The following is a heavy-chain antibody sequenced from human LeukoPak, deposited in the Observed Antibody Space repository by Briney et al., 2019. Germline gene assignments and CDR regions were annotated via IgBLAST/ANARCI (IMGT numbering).Heavy chain of an antibody. Sequence: SVKVSCKASGGTFSSYAISWVRQAPGQGLEWMGGIIPIFGTANYAQKFQGRVTITADESTSTAYMELSSLRSEDTAVYYCARVDPYYYYMDVWGKGTTVTISS. CDR2: IIPIFGTA. CDR1: GGTFSSYA. J-gene: IGHJ6*03. D-gene: IGHD2-2*03. V-gene: IGHV1-69*13. CDR3: ARVDPYYYYMDV.